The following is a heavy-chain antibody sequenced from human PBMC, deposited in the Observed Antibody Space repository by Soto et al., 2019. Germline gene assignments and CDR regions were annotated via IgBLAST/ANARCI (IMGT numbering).Heavy chain of an antibody. CDR3: AKGDRVGSLDY. CDR2: ISYDGSNK. J-gene: IGHJ4*02. V-gene: IGHV3-30*18. Sequence: GGSLRLSCAASGFTFSSYGMHWVRQAPGKGLEWVAVISYDGSNKYYADSVKGRFTISRDNSKNTLYLQMNSLRAEDTAVYYCAKGDRVGSLDYWGQGTLVTVSS. CDR1: GFTFSSYG. D-gene: IGHD1-26*01.